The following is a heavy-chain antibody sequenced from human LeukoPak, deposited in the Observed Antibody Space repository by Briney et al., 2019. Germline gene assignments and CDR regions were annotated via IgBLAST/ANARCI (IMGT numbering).Heavy chain of an antibody. CDR3: ATSSWYRLAY. J-gene: IGHJ4*02. V-gene: IGHV3-72*01. CDR2: SRNKADSYTA. D-gene: IGHD6-13*01. Sequence: GGSLRLSCAASGFTFSDSFMSWVRQAPGKGLEWVGRSRNKADSYTAEYAASVKGRFTSSRDESKNSLYLQISSLENEDAAVYYCATSSWYRLAYWGQGSLVTVSS. CDR1: GFTFSDSF.